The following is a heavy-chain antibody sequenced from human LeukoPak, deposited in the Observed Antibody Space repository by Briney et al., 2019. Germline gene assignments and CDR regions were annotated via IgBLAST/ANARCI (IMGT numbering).Heavy chain of an antibody. J-gene: IGHJ4*02. D-gene: IGHD6-19*01. CDR1: GFTFSSYS. CDR3: ARPAVAGTDSVDY. V-gene: IGHV3-21*01. CDR2: ISRSSTYI. Sequence: GGSLRLSCAASGFTFSSYSMNWVRQAPGKGLEWVSSISRSSTYIYYADSVKGRFTISRDDAKNSLYLQMNGLRAEDTAVYYCARPAVAGTDSVDYWGQGTLVTVSS.